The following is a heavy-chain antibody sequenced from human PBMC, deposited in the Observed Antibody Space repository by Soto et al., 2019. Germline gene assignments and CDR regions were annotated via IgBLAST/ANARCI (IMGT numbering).Heavy chain of an antibody. CDR2: VYYSGST. Sequence: PSETLSLTCTVSGGSISSGGYCWSWIRQHPGEGLEWIGYVYYSGSTYYNPSLKSRVSISVDTSKNQFSLKLSSVTAADTAVYYCARGRGVIVIGGHYMDVWGKGTTVTVSS. J-gene: IGHJ6*03. CDR3: ARGRGVIVIGGHYMDV. CDR1: GGSISSGGYC. D-gene: IGHD3-16*02. V-gene: IGHV4-31*03.